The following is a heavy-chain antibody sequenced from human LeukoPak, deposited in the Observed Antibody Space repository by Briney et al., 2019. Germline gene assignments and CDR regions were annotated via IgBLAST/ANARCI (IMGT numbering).Heavy chain of an antibody. Sequence: GGSLRLSCAASGFTFSNSVMTWVRQAPGKGLEWVSTISGTGAYTYYADSVKGRFTISRDHSKNTLYLQMNSLRAEHTAVSYCAKVGYYASGNLYHSCGMDVWGQGTTVTVSS. J-gene: IGHJ6*02. V-gene: IGHV3-23*01. CDR3: AKVGYYASGNLYHSCGMDV. CDR2: ISGTGAYT. D-gene: IGHD3-10*01. CDR1: GFTFSNSV.